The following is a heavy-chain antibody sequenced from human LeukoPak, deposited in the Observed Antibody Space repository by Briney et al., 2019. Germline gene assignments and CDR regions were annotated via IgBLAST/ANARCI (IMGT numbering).Heavy chain of an antibody. CDR1: GYTFTSYG. J-gene: IGHJ4*02. CDR3: ARVSRVLMVYALDY. Sequence: GASVKVSCKASGYTFTSYGISWVRQAPGQGLEWMGWISAYNGNTNYAQKLQGRVTMTTDTSTSTAYMELRSLRSDDTAVYHCARVSRVLMVYALDYWGQGTLVTVSS. D-gene: IGHD2-8*01. CDR2: ISAYNGNT. V-gene: IGHV1-18*01.